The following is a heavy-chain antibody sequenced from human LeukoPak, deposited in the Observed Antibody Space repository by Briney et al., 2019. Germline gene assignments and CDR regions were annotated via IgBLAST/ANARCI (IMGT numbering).Heavy chain of an antibody. D-gene: IGHD6-13*01. CDR3: ARQGYSSSWAHAFDI. CDR1: GYSFTSYW. CDR2: IYPGDSDT. V-gene: IGHV5-51*01. Sequence: GESLKISCKGSGYSFTSYWIGWVRQMPGKGLEWMGIIYPGDSDTRYSPSFQGQVTISADKSISTAYLQWSSLKASDTAMYYCARQGYSSSWAHAFDIWGQGTMATVSS. J-gene: IGHJ3*02.